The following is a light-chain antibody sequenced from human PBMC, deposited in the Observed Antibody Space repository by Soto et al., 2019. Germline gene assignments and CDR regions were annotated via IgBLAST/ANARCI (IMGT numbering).Light chain of an antibody. J-gene: IGKJ1*01. Sequence: EIVMTQSPVTLSVSPGERATLSCRASQSVRSNLAWYQQKPGQAPSLLIYGAFTRATGIPTRFSGTGSGTEFTLTISSLQSEDFALYYCQQYNDWPLTVGQGTQVDI. CDR3: QQYNDWPLT. CDR2: GAF. CDR1: QSVRSN. V-gene: IGKV3-15*01.